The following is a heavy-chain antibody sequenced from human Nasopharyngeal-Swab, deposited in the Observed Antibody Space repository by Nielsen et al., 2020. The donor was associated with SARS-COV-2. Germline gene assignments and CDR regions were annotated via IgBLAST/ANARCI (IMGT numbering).Heavy chain of an antibody. J-gene: IGHJ4*02. CDR3: TTVWELLSH. Sequence: ETLSLTCAASGFTFSNAWMSWVRQAPGKGLEWVGRIKSKTDGGTTDYAAPVKGRFTISRDDSKNTLYLQMNSLKTEDTAVYYFTTVWELLSHWGQGTLVTVSS. V-gene: IGHV3-15*01. D-gene: IGHD1-26*01. CDR2: IKSKTDGGTT. CDR1: GFTFSNAW.